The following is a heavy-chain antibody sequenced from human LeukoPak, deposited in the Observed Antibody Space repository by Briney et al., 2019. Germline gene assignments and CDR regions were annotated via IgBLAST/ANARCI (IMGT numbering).Heavy chain of an antibody. CDR3: ASKADYYDSSGYHNPGYFQH. CDR1: GGTFSSYA. Sequence: SVKVSCKASGGTFSSYAISWVRQAPGQGLEWMGRIIPILGIANYAQKFQGRVTITADKSTSTAYMELSSLRSEDTAVYYCASKADYYDSSGYHNPGYFQHWGQGTLVTVSS. V-gene: IGHV1-69*04. D-gene: IGHD3-22*01. J-gene: IGHJ1*01. CDR2: IIPILGIA.